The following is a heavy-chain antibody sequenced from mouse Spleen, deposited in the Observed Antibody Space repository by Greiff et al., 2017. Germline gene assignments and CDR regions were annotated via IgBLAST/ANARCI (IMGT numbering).Heavy chain of an antibody. CDR3: ATLYYDYDETWFAY. D-gene: IGHD2-4*01. Sequence: EVQLQQSGPELVKPGASVKISCKASGYSFTCYYMNWVKQSPEKSLEWIGEINPSTGGTTYNQKFKAKATLTVDKSSSTAYMQLKSLTSEDSAVYYCATLYYDYDETWFAYWGQGTLVTVSA. CDR1: GYSFTCYY. J-gene: IGHJ3*01. CDR2: INPSTGGT. V-gene: IGHV1-42*01.